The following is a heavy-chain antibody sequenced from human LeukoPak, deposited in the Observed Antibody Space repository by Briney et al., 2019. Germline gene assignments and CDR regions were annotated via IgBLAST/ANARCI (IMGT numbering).Heavy chain of an antibody. CDR3: AKDRGGFAFDY. V-gene: IGHV3-23*01. Sequence: EGSLRLSCAASGFTFSDYYMSWIRQAPGKGLEWVSAISGSGGSTYYADSVKGRFTISRDNSKNTLYLQMNSLRAEDTAVYYCAKDRGGFAFDYWGQGTLVTVSS. CDR2: ISGSGGST. CDR1: GFTFSDYY. D-gene: IGHD3-10*01. J-gene: IGHJ4*02.